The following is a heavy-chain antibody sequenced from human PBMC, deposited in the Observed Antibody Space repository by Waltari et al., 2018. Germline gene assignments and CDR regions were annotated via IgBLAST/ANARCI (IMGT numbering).Heavy chain of an antibody. CDR1: GGTFSSYA. CDR3: ASGDDSSGYYHEYFQH. V-gene: IGHV1-69*08. Sequence: QVQLVQSGAEVKKPGSSVKVSCKASGGTFSSYAISWVRQATGQGLEWMGRIIPIFGTANYAQKFQGRVTITADKSTSTAYMELSSLRSEDTAVYYCASGDDSSGYYHEYFQHWGQGTLVTVSS. D-gene: IGHD3-22*01. J-gene: IGHJ1*01. CDR2: IIPIFGTA.